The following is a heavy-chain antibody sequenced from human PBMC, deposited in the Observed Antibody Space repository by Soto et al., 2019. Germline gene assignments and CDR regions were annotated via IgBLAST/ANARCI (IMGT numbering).Heavy chain of an antibody. V-gene: IGHV3-23*01. CDR2: ISGSGGST. CDR3: AKEEAGYCSSASCYEYFEH. J-gene: IGHJ1*01. Sequence: GGSLRLSCAASGFTFSSYAMSWVRQAPGKGLEWVSAISGSGGSTYYADSVKGRFTISRDNSKNTLYLQMNSLRAEDADVYDCAKEEAGYCSSASCYEYFEHWGQGTLVTVSS. D-gene: IGHD2-2*01. CDR1: GFTFSSYA.